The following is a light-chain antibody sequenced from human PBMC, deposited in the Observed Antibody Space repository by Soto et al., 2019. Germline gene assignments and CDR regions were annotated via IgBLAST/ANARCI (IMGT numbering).Light chain of an antibody. Sequence: DIQMTQSPSSLSASVGDRVTITCRANQDISYYLAWYQQKQGKVPKLLIYAASTLQSGVPSRFSGSGSGTDFTLTISSQQPEDIATYYCLQHNVFPRTFGQGTKVEIK. CDR3: LQHNVFPRT. CDR2: AAS. J-gene: IGKJ1*01. V-gene: IGKV1-27*01. CDR1: QDISYY.